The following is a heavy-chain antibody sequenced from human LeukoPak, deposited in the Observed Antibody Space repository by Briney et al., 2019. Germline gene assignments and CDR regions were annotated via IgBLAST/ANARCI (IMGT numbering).Heavy chain of an antibody. J-gene: IGHJ4*02. Sequence: SVKVSCKASGGTFSSYAISWVRQAPGQGLEWMGRIIPILGIANYAQKFQGRVTITADKSTSTAYMELSSLRSEDTAVYYCAREAYRGGDCYLGLDWGQGTLVTVSS. CDR1: GGTFSSYA. D-gene: IGHD2-21*02. CDR3: AREAYRGGDCYLGLD. CDR2: IIPILGIA. V-gene: IGHV1-69*04.